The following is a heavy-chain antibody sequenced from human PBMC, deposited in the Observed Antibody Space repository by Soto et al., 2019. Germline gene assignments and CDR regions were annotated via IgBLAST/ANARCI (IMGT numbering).Heavy chain of an antibody. D-gene: IGHD1-7*01. CDR1: GGSISSNNW. Sequence: SETLSLTCAVSGGSISSNNWWTWVRQPPGQGLEWIGEIYRTGSTNYNPSLKSRVTISLDKSENQFSLKVTSLTAADTAVYYCASRDPGTSVDYWGQGTLVTVSS. V-gene: IGHV4-4*02. CDR3: ASRDPGTSVDY. J-gene: IGHJ4*02. CDR2: IYRTGST.